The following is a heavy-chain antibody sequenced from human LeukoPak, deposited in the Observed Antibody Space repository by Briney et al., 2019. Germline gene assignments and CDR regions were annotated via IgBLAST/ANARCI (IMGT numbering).Heavy chain of an antibody. D-gene: IGHD4-17*01. Sequence: SVKISCKESGGTFCSYAMSWVRQAPGQGLEWMGRIISIFDTANCAQKFQGGVTSTTDDSRSTAYMELSSLMPEDKAVYYCARERTHDYGDVLDAFDIGGQETRVSVSS. CDR2: IISIFDTA. CDR3: ARERTHDYGDVLDAFDI. V-gene: IGHV1-69*05. J-gene: IGHJ3*02. CDR1: GGTFCSYA.